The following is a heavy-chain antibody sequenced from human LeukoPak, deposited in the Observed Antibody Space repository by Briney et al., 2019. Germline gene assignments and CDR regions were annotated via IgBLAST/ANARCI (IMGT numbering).Heavy chain of an antibody. CDR3: ARESGYCSSTSCRYYFDY. D-gene: IGHD2-2*01. V-gene: IGHV3-66*01. J-gene: IGHJ4*02. CDR1: GFTVSSNY. CDR2: IYSGGST. Sequence: GGSLRLSCAASGFTVSSNYMSWVRQAPGKVLEWVSVIYSGGSTYYADSVKGRFTISRDNSKNTLYLQMNSLRAEDTAVYYCARESGYCSSTSCRYYFDYWGQGTLVTVSS.